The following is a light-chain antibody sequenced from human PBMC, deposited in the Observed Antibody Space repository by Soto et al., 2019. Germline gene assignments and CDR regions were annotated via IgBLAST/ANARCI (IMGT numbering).Light chain of an antibody. CDR1: SSNIGAGYD. CDR3: QSYDSSLSYV. CDR2: GNS. Sequence: QSVLTQPPSVSGAPGQRVTISCTGSSSNIGAGYDVHWYQQLPGTAPKPLIYGNSNRPSGVPDRFSGSKSGTSASLAITGLQAEDEADYYCQSYDSSLSYVFGNGTKVTVL. J-gene: IGLJ1*01. V-gene: IGLV1-40*01.